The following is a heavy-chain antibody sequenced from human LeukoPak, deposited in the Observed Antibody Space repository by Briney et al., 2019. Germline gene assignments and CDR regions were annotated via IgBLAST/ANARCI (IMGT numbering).Heavy chain of an antibody. D-gene: IGHD4-17*01. J-gene: IGHJ6*02. V-gene: IGHV3-33*01. CDR1: GFTFSSYG. CDR3: ARDPGDYGVYGMDV. Sequence: GGSLRLSCAASGFTFSSYGMHWVRQAPGKGLEWVAAIWYDGSNKYYADSVKGRFTISRDNPKNTLYLQMNSLRAEDTAVYYCARDPGDYGVYGMDVWGQGTTVTVSS. CDR2: IWYDGSNK.